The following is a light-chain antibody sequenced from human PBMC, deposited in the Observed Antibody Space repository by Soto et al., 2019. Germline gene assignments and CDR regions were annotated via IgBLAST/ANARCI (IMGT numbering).Light chain of an antibody. CDR3: QPYNSYRP. Sequence: DIQMTQSPSTLSASVGDRVTIXXRASQSISSWLAWYQQKPGKAPQXLIYGASSLESGVPSRFSGSGSGTEFTLTISSLQPDDFATYYCQPYNSYRPFGQGTKVDIK. CDR1: QSISSW. CDR2: GAS. J-gene: IGKJ1*01. V-gene: IGKV1-5*01.